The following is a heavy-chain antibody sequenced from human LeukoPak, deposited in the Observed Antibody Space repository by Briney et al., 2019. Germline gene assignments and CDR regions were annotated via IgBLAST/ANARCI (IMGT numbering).Heavy chain of an antibody. CDR3: ARGHYGMDV. J-gene: IGHJ6*02. CDR2: ILNSGDTI. CDR1: GFTFSDYY. V-gene: IGHV3-11*01. Sequence: PGGSLRLSCAASGFTFSDYYMSWIRQAPGQGLEWVSYILNSGDTIYYADSVKGRFTISRDNAKNSVYLQMNSLRVDDTAVYYCARGHYGMDVWGQGTTVTVSS.